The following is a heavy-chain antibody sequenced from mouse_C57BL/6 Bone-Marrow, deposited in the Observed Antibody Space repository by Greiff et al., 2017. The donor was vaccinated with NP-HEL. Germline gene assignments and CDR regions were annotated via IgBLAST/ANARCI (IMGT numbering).Heavy chain of an antibody. CDR2: IDPENGDT. CDR1: GFNIKDDY. J-gene: IGHJ2*01. Sequence: VQLQQSGAELVRPGASVKLSCTASGFNIKDDYMHWVKQRPEQGLEWIGWIDPENGDTEYASKFQGKATITADTSSNTAYLQLSSLTSKDTAVYYCNTRVATDYWGQGTTLTVTS. D-gene: IGHD1-1*02. CDR3: NTRVATDY. V-gene: IGHV14-4*01.